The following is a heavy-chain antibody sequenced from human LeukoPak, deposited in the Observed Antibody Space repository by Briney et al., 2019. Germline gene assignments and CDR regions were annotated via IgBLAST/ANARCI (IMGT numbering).Heavy chain of an antibody. CDR1: GFTFSSYW. Sequence: GGSLRLSCVASGFTFSSYWMHWVRQAPGKGLVWVSRIKSDGSYRTYADSVEGRFTISRDNAKNTLYLQLNSLRAEDTAVYYCVTGGSGYFTHWGQGTLVTVSS. V-gene: IGHV3-74*01. J-gene: IGHJ4*02. CDR2: IKSDGSYR. CDR3: VTGGSGYFTH. D-gene: IGHD3-3*01.